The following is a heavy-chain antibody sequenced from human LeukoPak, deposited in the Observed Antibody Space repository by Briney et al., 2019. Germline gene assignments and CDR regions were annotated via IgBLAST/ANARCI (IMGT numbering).Heavy chain of an antibody. CDR2: INHSGST. CDR3: AREIPDIVVVPAAIGWFDP. V-gene: IGHV4-34*01. J-gene: IGHJ5*02. Sequence: SETLSLTCAVYGGSFSGYYWSWIRQPPGKGLEWIGEINHSGSTNYNPSLKSRVTISVDTSKDQFSLKLSSETAADTAVYYCAREIPDIVVVPAAIGWFDPWGQGTLVTVSS. CDR1: GGSFSGYY. D-gene: IGHD2-2*02.